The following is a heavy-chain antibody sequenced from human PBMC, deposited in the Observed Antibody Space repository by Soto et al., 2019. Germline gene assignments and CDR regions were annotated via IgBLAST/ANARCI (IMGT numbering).Heavy chain of an antibody. CDR2: VYYSGTT. Sequence: PSETLSLTCSVSGGSASNKTSYWSWIRQPPGKRLEWIGYVYYSGTTNYNPSLKSRVTISVDLSKNQFSLRLSSVTTADTALYYCARTTAVPNTLRSRYFFDYWGQGTLVTVSS. D-gene: IGHD4-17*01. V-gene: IGHV4-61*01. CDR3: ARTTAVPNTLRSRYFFDY. CDR1: GGSASNKTSY. J-gene: IGHJ4*02.